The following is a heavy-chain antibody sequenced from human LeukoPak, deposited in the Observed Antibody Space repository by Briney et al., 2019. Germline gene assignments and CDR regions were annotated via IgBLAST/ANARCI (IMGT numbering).Heavy chain of an antibody. Sequence: SETLSLTCTVSGGSISGSCWTWIRQPPGKGLEWIGQIYYKGNADYNPSLKSRVTLSVDTSKNQFSLKLTAMTAADTAVYYCAKFGVDYDMIVWGQGTTVTVS. V-gene: IGHV4-59*01. CDR3: AKFGVDYDMIV. J-gene: IGHJ6*02. CDR2: IYYKGNA. CDR1: GGSISGSC. D-gene: IGHD3-16*01.